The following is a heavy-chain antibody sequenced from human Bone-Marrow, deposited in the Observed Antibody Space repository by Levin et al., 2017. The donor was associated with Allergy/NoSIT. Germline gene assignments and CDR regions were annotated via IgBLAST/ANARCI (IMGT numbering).Heavy chain of an antibody. V-gene: IGHV3-23*01. D-gene: IGHD3-10*01. J-gene: IGHJ4*02. CDR3: AKDGPTAGDY. CDR1: GFTFSNYP. CDR2: ISESGDTT. Sequence: GESLKISCAASGFTFSNYPMSWVRQAPGKGLEWVSAISESGDTTYYPDYVKGRFTISRDNSKNTLYLQMNSLGADDTAVYYCAKDGPTAGDYWGQGTLVTVSS.